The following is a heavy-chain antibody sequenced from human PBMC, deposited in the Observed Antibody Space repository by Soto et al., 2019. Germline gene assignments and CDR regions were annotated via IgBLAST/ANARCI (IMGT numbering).Heavy chain of an antibody. J-gene: IGHJ4*02. D-gene: IGHD1-26*01. CDR1: GFTFTSSA. Sequence: SVKVSCKASGFTFTSSAVQWVRQARGQRLEWIGWIVVGSGNTNYTQKFQERVTITRDMSTSTAYMELSSLRSEDTAVYYCAAEARGVAASRRPLAPWGQVTRVTVSS. CDR3: AAEARGVAASRRPLAP. CDR2: IVVGSGNT. V-gene: IGHV1-58*01.